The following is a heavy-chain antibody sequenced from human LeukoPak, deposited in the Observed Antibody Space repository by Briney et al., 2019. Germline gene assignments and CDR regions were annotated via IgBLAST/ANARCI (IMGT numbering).Heavy chain of an antibody. CDR2: ISSSGSTI. Sequence: PGGSLRLSCAASGFTFSDYYMSWIRQAPGKGLEWVSYISSSGSTIYYADSVKGRFAISRDNAKNSLYLQMNSLRAEDTAVYYCARELGYYDSSVDYWGQGTLVTVSS. CDR1: GFTFSDYY. J-gene: IGHJ4*02. V-gene: IGHV3-11*04. CDR3: ARELGYYDSSVDY. D-gene: IGHD3-22*01.